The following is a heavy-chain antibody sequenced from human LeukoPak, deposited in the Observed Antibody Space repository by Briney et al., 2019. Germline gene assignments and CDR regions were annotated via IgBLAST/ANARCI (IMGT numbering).Heavy chain of an antibody. J-gene: IGHJ6*03. Sequence: SETLSLTCTVSGGSISSYYWSWIRQPPGKGLEWIGYIYYSGSTNYNPSLKSRVTISVDTSKNQFSLKLSSVTAADTAVCYCASTIRFSSRGNYYYYYMDVWGKGTTVTVSS. CDR2: IYYSGST. D-gene: IGHD3-9*01. CDR3: ASTIRFSSRGNYYYYYMDV. CDR1: GGSISSYY. V-gene: IGHV4-59*01.